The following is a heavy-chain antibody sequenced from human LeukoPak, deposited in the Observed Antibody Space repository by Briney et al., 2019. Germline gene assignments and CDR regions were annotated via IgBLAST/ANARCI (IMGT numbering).Heavy chain of an antibody. CDR1: GFTFSSYW. CDR3: ARTGYCSSTSCYDLYYFDY. V-gene: IGHV3-7*03. J-gene: IGHJ4*02. Sequence: PGGSLRLSCAASGFTFSSYWMSWVRQAPGKGLEWVANIKQDGSEKYYVDSVKGRFTISRDNAKNSLYLQMNSLRAEDTAVYYCARTGYCSSTSCYDLYYFDYWGQGTLVTVSS. D-gene: IGHD2-2*01. CDR2: IKQDGSEK.